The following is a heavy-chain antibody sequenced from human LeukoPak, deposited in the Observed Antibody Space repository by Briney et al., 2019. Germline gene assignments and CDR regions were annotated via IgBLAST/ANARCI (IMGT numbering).Heavy chain of an antibody. Sequence: PGGSLRLSCAASGFTFSSYSMNWVRQAPGKGLEWVSAISGSGGSTYYADSVKGRFTISRDNSKNTLYLQMNSLRVEDTAVYYCARDRSVMVRGEIDYWGQGTLVTVSS. CDR3: ARDRSVMVRGEIDY. CDR1: GFTFSSYS. D-gene: IGHD3-10*01. CDR2: ISGSGGST. V-gene: IGHV3-23*01. J-gene: IGHJ4*02.